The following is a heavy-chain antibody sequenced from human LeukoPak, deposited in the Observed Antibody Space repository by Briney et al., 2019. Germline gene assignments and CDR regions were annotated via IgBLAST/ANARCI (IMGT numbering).Heavy chain of an antibody. CDR1: GYTFTRYY. CDR3: ARTTVTTTTIDY. J-gene: IGHJ4*02. V-gene: IGHV1-46*01. D-gene: IGHD4-17*01. Sequence: ASVNVSCKASGYTFTRYYIHWLRQAPGQGLEWMGIINPSGGSTSYAQKFQGRVTMTRDMSTSTVYMELSSLRSEDTAVYYCARTTVTTTTIDYWGQGTLVTVSS. CDR2: INPSGGST.